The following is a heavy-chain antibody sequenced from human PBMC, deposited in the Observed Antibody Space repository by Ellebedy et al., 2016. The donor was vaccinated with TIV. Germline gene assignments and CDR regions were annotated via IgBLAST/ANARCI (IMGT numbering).Heavy chain of an antibody. CDR1: GFTFRSYA. CDR2: IISSGDST. V-gene: IGHV3-23*01. D-gene: IGHD2-2*01. Sequence: GESLKISXAASGFTFRSYAMSWVRQAPGKGLEWVSTIISSGDSTSYADSVRGRFTISRDNSKNTLYLQMNSLRAEDTAGYYCAKDQASSPAADYYYGLDVWGQGTTVTVSS. CDR3: AKDQASSPAADYYYGLDV. J-gene: IGHJ6*02.